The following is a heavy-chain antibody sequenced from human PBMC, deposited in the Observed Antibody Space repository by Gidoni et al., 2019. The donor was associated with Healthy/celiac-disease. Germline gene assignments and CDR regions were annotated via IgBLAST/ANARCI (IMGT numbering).Heavy chain of an antibody. Sequence: EVQLVESGGGLVQPGRSLILYCAASGFTFDDYAMHWVRQAPGKGLGWVSGISWNSGSIGYADSVKGRFTISRDNAKNSLYLQMNSLRAEDTALYYCAKDRAVAGRGTFDYWGQGTLVTVSS. D-gene: IGHD6-19*01. CDR1: GFTFDDYA. J-gene: IGHJ4*02. CDR3: AKDRAVAGRGTFDY. CDR2: ISWNSGSI. V-gene: IGHV3-9*01.